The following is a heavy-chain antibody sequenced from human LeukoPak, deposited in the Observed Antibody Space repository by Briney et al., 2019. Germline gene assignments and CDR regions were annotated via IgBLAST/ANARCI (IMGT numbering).Heavy chain of an antibody. Sequence: GGSLRLSCAASGFSLSTYGMHWVRQAPGKGLEGVAVIWYDGSNKDYADSVKGRFAISRDNSKNTLFLQMNSLRAEDTAVYYCARENPTCSSTNCYFDYWGQGTLVTVSS. CDR2: IWYDGSNK. CDR1: GFSLSTYG. D-gene: IGHD2-2*01. CDR3: ARENPTCSSTNCYFDY. J-gene: IGHJ4*02. V-gene: IGHV3-33*01.